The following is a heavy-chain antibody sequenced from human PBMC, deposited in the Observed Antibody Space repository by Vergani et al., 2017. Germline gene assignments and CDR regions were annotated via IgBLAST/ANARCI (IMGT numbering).Heavy chain of an antibody. J-gene: IGHJ4*01. Sequence: QLLESGGGLIQPGGSLKLSCAASGFDFSAYSMNWVPQAPGKGLEWISYISSRSDAIYYADSLRGRFTVTRDNAQNSLFLQMNSLKAEDTAVYFCATSRSAEPDYWGQGTLVAVSS. V-gene: IGHV3-48*01. CDR3: ATSRSAEPDY. D-gene: IGHD6-6*01. CDR1: GFDFSAYS. CDR2: ISSRSDAI.